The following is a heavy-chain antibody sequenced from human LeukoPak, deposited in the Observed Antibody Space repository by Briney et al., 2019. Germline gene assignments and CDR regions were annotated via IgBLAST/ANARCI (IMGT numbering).Heavy chain of an antibody. Sequence: GGSLRLSCAASGFTFSSYWMSWVRQAPGKGLEWVANIKQDGSEKYYVDSVKGRFTISRDNAKNSLYLQMISLRAEDTAVYYCARVRGSGWYERSYYYYMDVWGKGTTVTISS. CDR2: IKQDGSEK. CDR1: GFTFSSYW. CDR3: ARVRGSGWYERSYYYYMDV. V-gene: IGHV3-7*01. D-gene: IGHD6-19*01. J-gene: IGHJ6*03.